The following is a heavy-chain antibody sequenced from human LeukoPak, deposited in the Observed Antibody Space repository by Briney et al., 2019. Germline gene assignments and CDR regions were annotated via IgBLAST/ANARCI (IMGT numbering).Heavy chain of an antibody. J-gene: IGHJ4*02. V-gene: IGHV4-34*01. CDR2: INHSGST. CDR3: ARGNLFDY. Sequence: SETLSLTCTVSGGSISGYYWSWIRQPPGKGLEWIGEINHSGSTNYNPSLKSRVTISVDTSKNQFSLKLSSVTAADTAVYYCARGNLFDYWGQGTLVTVSS. CDR1: GGSISGYY. D-gene: IGHD1-14*01.